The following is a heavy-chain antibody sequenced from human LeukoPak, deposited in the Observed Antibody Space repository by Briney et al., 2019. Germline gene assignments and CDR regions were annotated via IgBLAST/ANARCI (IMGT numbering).Heavy chain of an antibody. J-gene: IGHJ4*02. D-gene: IGHD3-3*01. CDR1: GGTFSSYA. CDR2: IIPIFGTA. CDR3: ARGPRYDFWSGYYWGYFDY. V-gene: IGHV1-69*05. Sequence: ASVKVSCMASGGTFSSYAISWVRQAPGQGLEWMGRIIPIFGTANYAQKFQGRVTITTDESTSTAYMELSSLRSEDTAVYYCARGPRYDFWSGYYWGYFDYWGQGTLVTVSS.